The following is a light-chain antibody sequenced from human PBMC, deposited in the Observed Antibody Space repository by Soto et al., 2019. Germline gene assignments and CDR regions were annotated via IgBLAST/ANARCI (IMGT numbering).Light chain of an antibody. CDR2: EGS. CDR3: CSYAGSSPHVV. J-gene: IGLJ2*01. V-gene: IGLV2-23*01. Sequence: QSVLTQPASVSGSPGQSITISCTGTSRDVGSYNLVSWYQQHPGKAPKLMIYEGSKRPSGVSNRFSGSKSGNTASLTISGLQAEDEADYYCCSYAGSSPHVVFGGGTNLTVL. CDR1: SRDVGSYNL.